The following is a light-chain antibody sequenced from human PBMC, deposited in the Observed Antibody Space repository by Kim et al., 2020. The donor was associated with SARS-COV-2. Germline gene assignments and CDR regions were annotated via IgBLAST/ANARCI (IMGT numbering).Light chain of an antibody. CDR1: QSISTY. V-gene: IGKV1-39*01. J-gene: IGKJ1*01. CDR3: QQNYGTPRT. Sequence: ASVGAGVTITCRASQSISTYLNWYQQKPGKAPNLLISAASTLRSGVPSRFSGSGSGTDFTLTISSLQPEDFATYYCQQNYGTPRTFGQGTKVDIK. CDR2: AAS.